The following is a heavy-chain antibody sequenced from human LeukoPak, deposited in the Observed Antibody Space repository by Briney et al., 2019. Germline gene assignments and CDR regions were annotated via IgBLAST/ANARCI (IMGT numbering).Heavy chain of an antibody. CDR1: GFTFSNYA. Sequence: GGSLRLSCAGSGFTFSNYAMNWVRQAPGKGLEWVSYISSSGSTIYYADSVKGRFTISRDNAKNSLYLQMNSLRAEDTAVYYCARSTTVVTPPFDYWGQGTLVTVSS. J-gene: IGHJ4*02. CDR2: ISSSGSTI. V-gene: IGHV3-48*04. CDR3: ARSTTVVTPPFDY. D-gene: IGHD4-23*01.